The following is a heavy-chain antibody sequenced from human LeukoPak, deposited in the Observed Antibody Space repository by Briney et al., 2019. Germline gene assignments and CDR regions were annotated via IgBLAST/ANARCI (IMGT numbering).Heavy chain of an antibody. D-gene: IGHD2-2*01. CDR2: ISSSSSII. CDR3: ARDFGGIGYCSSTSCFPLDY. CDR1: AFSLNAYN. Sequence: GGSLRLSCAASAFSLNAYNMNWVRQAPGKGLEWVSHISSSSSIIYYADSVKGRFTISRDNAKNSLYLQMNSLRAEDTAVYYCARDFGGIGYCSSTSCFPLDYWGQGTLVTVSS. J-gene: IGHJ4*02. V-gene: IGHV3-48*01.